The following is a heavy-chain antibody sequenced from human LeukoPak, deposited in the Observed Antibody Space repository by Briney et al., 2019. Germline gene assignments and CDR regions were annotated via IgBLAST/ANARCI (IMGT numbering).Heavy chain of an antibody. CDR2: ISGDGGST. V-gene: IGHV3-43*02. Sequence: GGSLRLSCAASGFTFDDYAMHWVRQAPGKGLERVSLISGDGGSTYYADSVKGRFTISRDNSKNSLYLQMNSLRTEDTALYYRAKDGYGDYAAYFDYWGQGTLVTVSS. CDR1: GFTFDDYA. CDR3: AKDGYGDYAAYFDY. J-gene: IGHJ4*02. D-gene: IGHD4-17*01.